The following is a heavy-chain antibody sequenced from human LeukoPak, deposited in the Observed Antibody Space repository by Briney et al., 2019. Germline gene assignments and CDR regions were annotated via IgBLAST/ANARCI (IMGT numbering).Heavy chain of an antibody. J-gene: IGHJ4*02. CDR2: ISSSSSYI. V-gene: IGHV3-21*01. CDR3: AREPPYCSSTSCHWNYFDY. D-gene: IGHD2-2*01. CDR1: GFTFSSYS. Sequence: MAGGSLRLSCAASGFTFSSYSMNWVRQAPGKGLEWVSSISSSSSYIYYADSVKGRFTISRDNAKNSLYLQMNSLRAEDTAVYYCAREPPYCSSTSCHWNYFDYWGQGTLVTVSS.